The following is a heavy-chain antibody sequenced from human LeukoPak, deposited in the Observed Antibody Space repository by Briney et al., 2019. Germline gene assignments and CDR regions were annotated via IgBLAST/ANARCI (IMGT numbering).Heavy chain of an antibody. J-gene: IGHJ4*02. D-gene: IGHD2-15*01. CDR2: VQQDGSEK. V-gene: IGHV3-7*05. CDR3: ARESCSGASCYSRPVFDY. Sequence: PGGSLRLSCAASGFTFSRYWMNWVRQAPGKGLEWVANVQQDGSEKYYVDSVKGRFTISRDNAKNSLYLQMNSLRAEDTAVYYCARESCSGASCYSRPVFDYWGQGTLVTVSS. CDR1: GFTFSRYW.